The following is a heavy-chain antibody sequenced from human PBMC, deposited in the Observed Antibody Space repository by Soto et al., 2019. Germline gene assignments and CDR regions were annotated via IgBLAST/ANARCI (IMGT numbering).Heavy chain of an antibody. CDR3: ARAYGDYVFDY. J-gene: IGHJ4*02. D-gene: IGHD4-17*01. CDR2: IYDSGST. V-gene: IGHV4-59*01. Sequence: PSETLSLTCTVSGFSISSSYWSWIRQPPGKGLEWIGDIYDSGSTYYNSSLKSRVTMSVDTSKNQFSLKLSSVTAADTAVYYCARAYGDYVFDYWGQGTLVTVSS. CDR1: GFSISSSY.